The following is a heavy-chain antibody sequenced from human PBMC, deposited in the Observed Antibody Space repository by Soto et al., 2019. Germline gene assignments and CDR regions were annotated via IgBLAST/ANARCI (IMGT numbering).Heavy chain of an antibody. CDR3: ARGAVVVPNGLIAGMDV. CDR2: IDPSSGTT. D-gene: IGHD2-15*01. J-gene: IGHJ6*02. Sequence: ASVKVSCKPSGYSFTNFYVHWVRQAPGQGLEWMGIIDPSSGTTSYTQKFQGRVTMTRDTSMSTGYMELGSLRSEDTAVYYCARGAVVVPNGLIAGMDVWG. CDR1: GYSFTNFY. V-gene: IGHV1-46*01.